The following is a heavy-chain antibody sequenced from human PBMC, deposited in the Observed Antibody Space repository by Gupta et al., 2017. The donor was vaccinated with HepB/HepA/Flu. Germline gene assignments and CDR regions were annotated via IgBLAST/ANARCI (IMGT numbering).Heavy chain of an antibody. D-gene: IGHD3-3*01. CDR3: ARHRIWRSDGWSGYHDAFDI. V-gene: IGHV4-39*01. Sequence: QLQLQESGPGLVKPSETLSLTCTVSGGSISSSSYYWGWIRQSPGKGLEWIGSIYYSGSTYYNPSIKSRVTISVDTSKNQFSLKRSSVTAAETAVYYCARHRIWRSDGWSGYHDAFDIWGQGTMVTVSS. J-gene: IGHJ3*02. CDR1: GGSISSSSYY. CDR2: IYYSGST.